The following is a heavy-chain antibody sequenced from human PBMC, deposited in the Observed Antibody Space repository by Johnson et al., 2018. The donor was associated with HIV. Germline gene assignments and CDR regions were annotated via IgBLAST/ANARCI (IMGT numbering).Heavy chain of an antibody. CDR1: GFTFSSYG. V-gene: IGHV3-30*19. Sequence: QVQLVESGGGVVQPGRSLRLSCAASGFTFSSYGMHWVRQAPGKGLEWVAVISSDGSTEYYADSVKGRFTITRDNSKNTLYLQMNSLSAEDKAVYYCAREGMYSSYQGSFDIWGQGTMVTVSS. J-gene: IGHJ3*02. CDR3: AREGMYSSYQGSFDI. D-gene: IGHD6-6*01. CDR2: ISSDGSTE.